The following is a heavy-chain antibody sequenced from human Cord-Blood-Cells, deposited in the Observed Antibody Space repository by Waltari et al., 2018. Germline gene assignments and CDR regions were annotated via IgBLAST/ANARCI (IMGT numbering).Heavy chain of an antibody. CDR2: IYSGGST. D-gene: IGHD3-22*01. CDR3: ARDVHDSSGYYPH. J-gene: IGHJ4*02. Sequence: EVQLVESGGGLIQPGGSLRLSCAASGFTVSSNYMSGVRQAPGKGLEWVSVIYSGGSTYYADSVKGRFTISRDNSKNTLYLQMNSLRAEDTAVYYCARDVHDSSGYYPHWGQGTLVTVSS. CDR1: GFTVSSNY. V-gene: IGHV3-53*01.